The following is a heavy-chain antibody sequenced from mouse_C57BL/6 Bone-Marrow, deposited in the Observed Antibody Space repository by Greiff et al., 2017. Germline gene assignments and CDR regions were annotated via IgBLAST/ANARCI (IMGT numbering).Heavy chain of an antibody. Sequence: EVKLLEPGPELVKPGASVKISCKASGYSFTNYNMTWVKQSNGKSLEWIGVINPNCGTTSYNEKFKGKATLTVDPSSSTAYMQLNSLTSEDSAVYYCARGYDYDYAMDYWGQGTSVTVSS. D-gene: IGHD2-4*01. CDR3: ARGYDYDYAMDY. V-gene: IGHV1-39*01. J-gene: IGHJ4*01. CDR2: INPNCGTT. CDR1: GYSFTNYN.